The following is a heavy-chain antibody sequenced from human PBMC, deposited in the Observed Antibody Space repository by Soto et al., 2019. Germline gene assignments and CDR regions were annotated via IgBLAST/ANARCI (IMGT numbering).Heavy chain of an antibody. J-gene: IGHJ6*02. CDR3: ARHVFTTVIRGVIITFEYYYGMDV. V-gene: IGHV4-39*01. CDR2: IYYSGST. CDR1: GGSISSSSYS. Sequence: SETLSLTCTVSGGSISSSSYSWGWIRQPPGKGLEWIGSIYYSGSTSYNPSLKSRVTISVDASKSQFSLKLNSVTAADTAVYYCARHVFTTVIRGVIITFEYYYGMDVWGQGTTVTVSS. D-gene: IGHD3-10*01.